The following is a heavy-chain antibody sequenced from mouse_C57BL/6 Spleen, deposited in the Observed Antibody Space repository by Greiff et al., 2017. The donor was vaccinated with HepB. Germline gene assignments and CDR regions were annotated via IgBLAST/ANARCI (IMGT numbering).Heavy chain of an antibody. D-gene: IGHD1-1*01. CDR3: VSAYYGSNPIAY. J-gene: IGHJ3*01. CDR1: GFPFNTYA. Sequence: EVQGVESGGGFVQPNGSLKLSCAASGFPFNTYAMHWVRQVPGKGLEWVARLKSKSSNYETYYADSVKDRFTISRDDSQSMLYLQMNNLKTEDTAMYYSVSAYYGSNPIAYWGQGTLVTVSA. CDR2: LKSKSSNYET. V-gene: IGHV10-3*01.